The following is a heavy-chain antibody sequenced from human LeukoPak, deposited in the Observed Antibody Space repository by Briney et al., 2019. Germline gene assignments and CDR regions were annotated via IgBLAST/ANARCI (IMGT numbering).Heavy chain of an antibody. CDR3: ARDPTGDTAMQYGMDV. J-gene: IGHJ6*02. CDR1: GFTVSSNY. D-gene: IGHD5-18*01. Sequence: GGSLRLSCAASGFTVSSNYMSWVRQAPGRGLEWVSVIYSGGSTYYADSVKGRFTISRDNSKNTLYLQMNSLRAEDTAVYYCARDPTGDTAMQYGMDVWGQGTTVTVSS. V-gene: IGHV3-53*01. CDR2: IYSGGST.